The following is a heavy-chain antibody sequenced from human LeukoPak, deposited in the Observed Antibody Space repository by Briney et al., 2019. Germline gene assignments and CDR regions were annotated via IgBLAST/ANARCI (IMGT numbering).Heavy chain of an antibody. CDR2: IKQDGSEK. J-gene: IGHJ5*02. Sequence: GGSLRLSCAASGFTFSSYWMSWVRQAPGKGLEWVANIKQDGSEKYYVDSVKGRFTISRDNAKNSLYLQMNSLRAEDTAMYYCARVVYFGSGSYRDWFDPWGQGTLVTVSS. CDR3: ARVVYFGSGSYRDWFDP. V-gene: IGHV3-7*01. D-gene: IGHD3-10*01. CDR1: GFTFSSYW.